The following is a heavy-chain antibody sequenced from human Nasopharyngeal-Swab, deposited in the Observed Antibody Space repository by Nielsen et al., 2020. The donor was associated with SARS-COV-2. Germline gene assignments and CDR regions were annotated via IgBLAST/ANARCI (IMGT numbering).Heavy chain of an antibody. J-gene: IGHJ4*02. V-gene: IGHV4-31*02. D-gene: IGHD3-22*01. CDR3: ARGAIDYYDSSGYGD. CDR2: IYYSGST. Sequence: WIRQPPGKGLEWIGYIYYSGSTYYNPSLKSRVTISVDTSKNRFSLKLSSVTAADTAVYYCARGAIDYYDSSGYGDWGQGTLVTVSS.